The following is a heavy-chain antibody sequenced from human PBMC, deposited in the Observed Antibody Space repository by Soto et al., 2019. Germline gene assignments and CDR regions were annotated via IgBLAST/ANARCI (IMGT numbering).Heavy chain of an antibody. CDR3: ANEFNFGYCISTSCSRGDY. D-gene: IGHD2-2*03. J-gene: IGHJ4*02. CDR2: ISGSGGST. CDR1: GFTFSSYA. V-gene: IGHV3-23*01. Sequence: PGGSLRLSCAASGFTFSSYAMSLVRQAPGKGLEWVSAISGSGGSTYYADSVKGRFTISRDNSKNTLYLQMNSLRAEDTAVYYCANEFNFGYCISTSCSRGDYWGQGTLVTVSS.